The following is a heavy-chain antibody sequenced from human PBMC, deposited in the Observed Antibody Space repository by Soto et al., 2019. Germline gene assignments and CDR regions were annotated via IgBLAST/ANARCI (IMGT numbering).Heavy chain of an antibody. V-gene: IGHV1-69*01. CDR3: ASSLRYFPRSRGNYCGMDV. J-gene: IGHJ6*02. CDR2: IIPIFGTA. D-gene: IGHD3-9*01. Sequence: QAQLVQSGAEVKKPGASVKVSCKASGGTFSSYAISWVRQAPGQGLEWMGGIIPIFGTANYAQKFQGRVTITADESTSRAYMELSSLRSEDTAVYYCASSLRYFPRSRGNYCGMDVWGQGTTVTV. CDR1: GGTFSSYA.